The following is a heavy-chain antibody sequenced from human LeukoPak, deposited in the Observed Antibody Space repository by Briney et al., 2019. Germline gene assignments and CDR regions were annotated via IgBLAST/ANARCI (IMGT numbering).Heavy chain of an antibody. CDR2: MNPTSGHT. J-gene: IGHJ4*02. CDR1: GYTFTSCD. CDR3: ARSPVGVRKKHDF. V-gene: IGHV1-8*01. Sequence: ASVKVSCKASGYTFTSCDINWVRQATGQGLEWMGWMNPTSGHTGYAQKFQGRVTMTRDTSISTAYMELNSLTSEDTAVYYCARSPVGVRKKHDFWGQGTLVIVSS. D-gene: IGHD3-10*01.